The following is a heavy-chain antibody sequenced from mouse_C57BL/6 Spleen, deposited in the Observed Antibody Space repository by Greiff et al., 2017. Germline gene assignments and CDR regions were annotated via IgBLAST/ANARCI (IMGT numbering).Heavy chain of an antibody. J-gene: IGHJ2*01. CDR2: INPSSGYT. D-gene: IGHD2-3*01. CDR3: AKGDGYPYFDY. V-gene: IGHV1-4*01. CDR1: GYTFTSYT. Sequence: VQLQESGAELARPGASVKMSCKASGYTFTSYTMHWVKQRPGQGLEWIGYINPSSGYTKYNQKFKDKATLTADKSSSTAYMQLSSLTSEDSAVYYCAKGDGYPYFDYWGQGTTLTVSS.